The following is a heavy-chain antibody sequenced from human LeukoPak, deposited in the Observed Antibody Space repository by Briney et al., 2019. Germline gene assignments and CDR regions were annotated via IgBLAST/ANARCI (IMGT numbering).Heavy chain of an antibody. CDR1: GYSISSGYY. D-gene: IGHD6-13*01. J-gene: IGHJ4*02. CDR3: ARRAGSSWCDY. Sequence: SETLSLTCAVSGYSISSGYYWGWIRQPPGKGLEWIGSIYHSGSTYYNPSLKSRVTISVDTSKNQFSLKLSSVTAADTAVYYCARRAGSSWCDYWGQGTLVTVSS. CDR2: IYHSGST. V-gene: IGHV4-38-2*01.